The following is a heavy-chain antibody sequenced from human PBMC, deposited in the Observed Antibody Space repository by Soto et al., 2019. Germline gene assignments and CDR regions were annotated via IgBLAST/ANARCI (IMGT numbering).Heavy chain of an antibody. CDR2: INPNSGDT. Sequence: QVQLVQSGAEVKKPGASVKVSCKASGYTFTGSYIHCVRQAPGQGLEWMGWINPNSGDTNYAQKFQGRVTMTRDTSIRTAYMELSRLRSDDTAVYYCARDLSAAVTTPFDYWGQGTLVTVSS. CDR3: ARDLSAAVTTPFDY. D-gene: IGHD4-17*01. CDR1: GYTFTGSY. J-gene: IGHJ4*02. V-gene: IGHV1-2*02.